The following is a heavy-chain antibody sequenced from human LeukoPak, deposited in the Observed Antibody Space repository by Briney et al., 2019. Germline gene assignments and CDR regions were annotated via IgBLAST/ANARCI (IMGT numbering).Heavy chain of an antibody. D-gene: IGHD6-13*01. J-gene: IGHJ4*02. CDR1: GFSFSSYR. CDR3: ARDPVPAGYFDY. CDR2: ITSSSSTI. Sequence: WGSLRLSCAASGFSFSSYRMNWVRQAPGKGLEWVSYITSSSSTIYYADSVKGRFTISRDNAKNSLYLQMNSLRDEDTAVYYCARDPVPAGYFDYWGQGTLVTV. V-gene: IGHV3-48*02.